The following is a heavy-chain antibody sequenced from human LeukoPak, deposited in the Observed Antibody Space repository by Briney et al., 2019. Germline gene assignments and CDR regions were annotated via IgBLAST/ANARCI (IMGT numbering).Heavy chain of an antibody. CDR2: IDWDDDK. CDR1: GFSLSTSGMR. CDR3: ARQYSSSSNFDY. Sequence: ESGPALVKPTQTLTLTCTFSGFSLSTSGMRVSWVRQPPGRALEWLALIDWDDDKFYSTSLKTRLTISKDTSKNQVVLTMTNMDPVDTATYYCARQYSSSSNFDYWGQGTLVTVSS. J-gene: IGHJ4*02. D-gene: IGHD6-6*01. V-gene: IGHV2-70*04.